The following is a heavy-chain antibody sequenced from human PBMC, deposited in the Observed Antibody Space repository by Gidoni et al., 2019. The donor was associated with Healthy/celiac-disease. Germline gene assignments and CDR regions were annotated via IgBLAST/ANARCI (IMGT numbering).Heavy chain of an antibody. Sequence: EVQLVESVGGLVQPGGSLRLSCAASGFTFSSYSMNWVRQAPGEGLEWVSYISSSSSTIYYADSVKGRFTISRDNAKNSLYLQMNSLRDEDTAVYYCARDCLGYSGYDNWFDPWGQGTLVTVSS. CDR1: GFTFSSYS. CDR2: ISSSSSTI. CDR3: ARDCLGYSGYDNWFDP. J-gene: IGHJ5*02. D-gene: IGHD5-12*01. V-gene: IGHV3-48*02.